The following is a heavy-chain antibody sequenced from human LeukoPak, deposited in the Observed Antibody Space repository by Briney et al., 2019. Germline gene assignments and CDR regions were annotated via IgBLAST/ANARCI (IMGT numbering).Heavy chain of an antibody. Sequence: ASVKVSCKASGYTFTSYGISWVRQAPGQGLEWTGWISTYNGDTNYAQKLQGRVTMTTDTSTSTAYMELRSLRSDDTAVYYCAREGLGELTLDYWGQGTLVTVSS. V-gene: IGHV1-18*01. CDR1: GYTFTSYG. D-gene: IGHD3-16*01. CDR2: ISTYNGDT. CDR3: AREGLGELTLDY. J-gene: IGHJ4*02.